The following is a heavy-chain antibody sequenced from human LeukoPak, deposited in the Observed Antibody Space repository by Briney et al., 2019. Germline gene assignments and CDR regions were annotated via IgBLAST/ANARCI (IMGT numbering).Heavy chain of an antibody. CDR2: IYPGYSDT. D-gene: IGHD6-13*01. V-gene: IGHV5-51*01. J-gene: IGHJ5*01. CDR3: ARFALSSSLDS. Sequence: GESLKISCKVSGYRLTNNWIGWVRQVPGKGLEWMGIIYPGYSDTRYSPSFQGQVTFSVDTSTSTVYLQWSSLKASDTAIYYCARFALSSSLDSWGQGTLVTVSS. CDR1: GYRLTNNW.